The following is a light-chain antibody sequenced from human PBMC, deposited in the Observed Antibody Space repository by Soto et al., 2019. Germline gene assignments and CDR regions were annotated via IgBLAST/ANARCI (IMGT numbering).Light chain of an antibody. CDR3: ATRDNSLSRWV. Sequence: HSVLTQPPSASGTPGQRVTISCSGSSSNIGTNYVYWYKQLPGTAPKLLIYCNDQRPSGVPDRLSGSKSGTSASLAISGLRSEDEADYYCATRDNSLSRWVFGGGTKLTVL. V-gene: IGLV1-47*02. CDR2: CND. CDR1: SSNIGTNY. J-gene: IGLJ3*02.